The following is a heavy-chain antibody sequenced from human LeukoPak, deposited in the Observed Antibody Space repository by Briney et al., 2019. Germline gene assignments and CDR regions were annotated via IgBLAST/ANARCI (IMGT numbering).Heavy chain of an antibody. J-gene: IGHJ5*02. Sequence: SETLSLTCTISGGSITSYYWSWIRQPPGKGLEWIGYIYYSGTTNYNPSLKSRVTISVDTSKNQFSLKVNSVTAADTAVYYCVRSKSGTYGWFDPWGQGTLVTVSS. CDR1: GGSITSYY. D-gene: IGHD4-17*01. CDR2: IYYSGTT. CDR3: VRSKSGTYGWFDP. V-gene: IGHV4-59*01.